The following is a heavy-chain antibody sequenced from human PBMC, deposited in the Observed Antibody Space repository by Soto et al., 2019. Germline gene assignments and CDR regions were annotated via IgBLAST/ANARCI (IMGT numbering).Heavy chain of an antibody. CDR2: IWYDGSNK. CDR3: ARDGIGGMDV. V-gene: IGHV3-33*01. CDR1: GFTSSSYG. J-gene: IGHJ6*02. D-gene: IGHD1-26*01. Sequence: QVQLVESGGGVVQPGRSLRLSCAASGFTSSSYGMHWVRQAPGKGLEWVAVIWYDGSNKYYADSVKGRFTISRDNSKNTLYLQMNSLRAEDTAVYYCARDGIGGMDVWGQGTTVTVSS.